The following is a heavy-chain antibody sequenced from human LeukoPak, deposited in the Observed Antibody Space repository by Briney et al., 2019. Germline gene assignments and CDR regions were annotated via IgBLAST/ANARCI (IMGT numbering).Heavy chain of an antibody. CDR1: GFTFNTYA. Sequence: PGGSLRLSCAASGFTFNTYAMHWVRQAPGKGLEWVAFISYDGSNKYYEDSVQGRFTMSRDNFKHTLYLQMSSLRVEDTAVYYCSRDITAVAPSDFWGQGTLVTVSS. CDR2: ISYDGSNK. V-gene: IGHV3-30-3*01. J-gene: IGHJ4*02. D-gene: IGHD6-19*01. CDR3: SRDITAVAPSDF.